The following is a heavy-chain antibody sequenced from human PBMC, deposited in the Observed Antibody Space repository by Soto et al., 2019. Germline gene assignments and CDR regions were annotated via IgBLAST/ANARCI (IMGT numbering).Heavy chain of an antibody. D-gene: IGHD3-16*01. CDR2: ISGSGVRT. CDR3: ATPAYDY. CDR1: GFIFSTSGSAFSRYA. V-gene: IGHV3-23*01. J-gene: IGHJ4*02. Sequence: GGSLRLSCAASGFIFSTSGSAFSRYAMTWVRQTPGKALEWVSSISGSGVRTYYSDSVRGRFTISRDNSKDRLYLEMNSVRAEDAAVYYCATPAYDYWGQGTLVTVSS.